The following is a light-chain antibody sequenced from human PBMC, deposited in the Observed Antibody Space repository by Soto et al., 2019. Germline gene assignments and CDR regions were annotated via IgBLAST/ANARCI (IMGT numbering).Light chain of an antibody. V-gene: IGLV1-40*01. CDR1: SSKIGAGYN. CDR2: GNS. J-gene: IGLJ3*02. CDR3: QSYDSSLSGWV. Sequence: QSVLTQPPSVSGAPGQRVTISCTGSSSKIGAGYNVHWYQQLPGTAPKLLIYGNSNRPSGVPDRLSGSKSGTSASLATTGLQAEDEADYYCQSYDSSLSGWVFGGGTKLTVL.